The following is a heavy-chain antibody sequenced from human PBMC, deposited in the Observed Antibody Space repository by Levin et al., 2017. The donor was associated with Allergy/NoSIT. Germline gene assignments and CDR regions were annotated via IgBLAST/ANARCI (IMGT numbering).Heavy chain of an antibody. CDR3: ARLEGPKTVAGPNDAFDI. J-gene: IGHJ3*02. D-gene: IGHD6-19*01. CDR1: GGTFSSYA. Sequence: SVKVSCKASGGTFSSYAISWVRQAPGQGLEWMGGIIPIFGTANYAQKFQGRVTITADESTSTAYMELSSLRSEDTAVYYCARLEGPKTVAGPNDAFDIWGQGTMVTVSS. V-gene: IGHV1-69*13. CDR2: IIPIFGTA.